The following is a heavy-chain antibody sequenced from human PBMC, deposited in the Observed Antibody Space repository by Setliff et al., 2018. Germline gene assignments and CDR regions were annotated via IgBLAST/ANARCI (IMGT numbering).Heavy chain of an antibody. CDR1: GYNFINYW. V-gene: IGHV5-51*01. CDR3: ARSPLDDAFDI. J-gene: IGHJ3*02. Sequence: LGESLKISCKGSGYNFINYWIGWVRQMPGKGLEWMGIIYPSDSDIRYSPSFQGQVTISVDKSISTVYLHWSSLKASDTAMYYCARSPLDDAFDIWGQGTMVTVSS. CDR2: IYPSDSDI.